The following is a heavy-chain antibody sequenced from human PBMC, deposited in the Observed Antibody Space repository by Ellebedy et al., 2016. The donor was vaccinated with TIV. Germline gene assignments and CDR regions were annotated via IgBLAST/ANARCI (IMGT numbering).Heavy chain of an antibody. J-gene: IGHJ5*02. CDR2: IYPGDSDT. CDR3: ARHPAGKSWFGEFGNWFDP. CDR1: GYSFTSYW. V-gene: IGHV5-51*01. Sequence: GESLKISXKGSGYSFTSYWIGWVRQMPGKGLEWMGIIYPGDSDTRYSPSFQGQVTISADKSISTAYLQWSSLKASDTAMYYCARHPAGKSWFGEFGNWFDPWGQGTLVTVSS. D-gene: IGHD3-10*01.